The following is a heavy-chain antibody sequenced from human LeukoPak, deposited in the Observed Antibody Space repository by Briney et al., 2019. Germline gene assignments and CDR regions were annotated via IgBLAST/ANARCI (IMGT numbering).Heavy chain of an antibody. CDR3: ARDRFLDY. J-gene: IGHJ4*02. Sequence: SETLSLTCTVSGGSISSYYWSWIRQPPGKGLEWIGYIHYSGSTTYNPSLKGRVTISIDTSKNQFSLKLSSVTAADTAVYYCARDRFLDYWGQGTLVTVSS. CDR2: IHYSGST. D-gene: IGHD3-3*01. V-gene: IGHV4-59*01. CDR1: GGSISSYY.